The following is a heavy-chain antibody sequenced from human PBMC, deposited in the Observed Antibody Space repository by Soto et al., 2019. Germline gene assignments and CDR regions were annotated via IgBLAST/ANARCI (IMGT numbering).Heavy chain of an antibody. V-gene: IGHV4-39*01. J-gene: IGHJ5*02. Sequence: PSETLSLTCTVSGGSISSSSYYWGWIRQPPGKGLEWIGSIYYSGSTYYNPSLKSRVTISVDTSKNQFSLKLRSVTAADTAVYYCARHQIAVADTRVDPWGQGTLVTVSS. CDR1: GGSISSSSYY. CDR3: ARHQIAVADTRVDP. CDR2: IYYSGST. D-gene: IGHD6-19*01.